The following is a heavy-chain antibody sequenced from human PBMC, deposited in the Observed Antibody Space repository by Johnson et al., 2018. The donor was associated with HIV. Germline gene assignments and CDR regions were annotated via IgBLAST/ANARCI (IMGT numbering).Heavy chain of an antibody. Sequence: QVHLVESGGGVVQPGRSLRLSCAASGFTFSSYAMHWVRQAPGKGLEWVAVISYDGSNKYYADSVKGRFTISRDNSKNTLYLQMNSLRAEDTAVYYCARDWRGDSSGYYYFFSFDIWGQWTMVTVSS. D-gene: IGHD3-22*01. J-gene: IGHJ3*02. V-gene: IGHV3-30-3*01. CDR1: GFTFSSYA. CDR3: ARDWRGDSSGYYYFFSFDI. CDR2: ISYDGSNK.